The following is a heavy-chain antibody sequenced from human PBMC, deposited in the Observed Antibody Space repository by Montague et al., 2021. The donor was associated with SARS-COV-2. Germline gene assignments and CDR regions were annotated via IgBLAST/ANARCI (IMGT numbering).Heavy chain of an antibody. CDR1: GASMKSYY. CDR2: TYSSGST. D-gene: IGHD2-21*01. J-gene: IGHJ4*02. Sequence: SETLSLTCSVSGASMKSYYWTWVRQSPGKGLQWIGYTYSSGSTSYDPSLQSRLTMTVDTSKNQFTLRLMSVTAADSAVYYCARVEGMIGGITHFDYGGQGLTVTVSS. V-gene: IGHV4-59*01. CDR3: ARVEGMIGGITHFDY.